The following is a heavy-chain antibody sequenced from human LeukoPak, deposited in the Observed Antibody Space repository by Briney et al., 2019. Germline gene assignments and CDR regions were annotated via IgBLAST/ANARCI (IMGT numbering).Heavy chain of an antibody. CDR1: GFTFSSYS. CDR2: ISSSSSYI. V-gene: IGHV3-21*01. D-gene: IGHD3-22*01. Sequence: GGSLRLSCAASGFTFSSYSMNWVRQAPGKGLEWVSSISSSSSYIYYADSVEGRFTISRDNAKNSLYLQMNSLRAEDTAVYYCAREKPALTYYYDSSGYYYFDYWGQGTLVTVSS. J-gene: IGHJ4*02. CDR3: AREKPALTYYYDSSGYYYFDY.